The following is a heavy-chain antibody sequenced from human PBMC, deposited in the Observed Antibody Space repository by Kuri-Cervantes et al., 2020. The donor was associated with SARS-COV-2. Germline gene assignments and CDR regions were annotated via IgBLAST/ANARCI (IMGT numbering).Heavy chain of an antibody. CDR2: IWYDGSNK. D-gene: IGHD3-22*01. CDR1: GFTFSSYS. J-gene: IGHJ3*02. Sequence: GESLKISCAASGFTFSSYSVNWVRQAPGKGLEWVAVIWYDGSNKYYADSVKGRFTISRDNSKNTLYLQMNSLRAEDTAVYYCAREWYYYDSSGYYPVGAFDIWGQGTMVTVSS. CDR3: AREWYYYDSSGYYPVGAFDI. V-gene: IGHV3-33*08.